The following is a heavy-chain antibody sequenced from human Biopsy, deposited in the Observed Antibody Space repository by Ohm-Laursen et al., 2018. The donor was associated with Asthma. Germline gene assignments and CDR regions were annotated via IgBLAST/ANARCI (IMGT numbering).Heavy chain of an antibody. D-gene: IGHD6-13*01. J-gene: IGHJ6*02. CDR3: ARDAAAAGESYYYYYGMDV. V-gene: IGHV4-30-4*08. CDR2: AYSSGST. Sequence: SQTLSLTCTVSGGSISSGDYYWTWIRQHPGKGLEWVGYAYSSGSTYYNPSLDSRVMISLDTSKNQFSLSLSSVTAADTAVYYCARDAAAAGESYYYYYGMDVWGQGTTVTVSS. CDR1: GGSISSGDYY.